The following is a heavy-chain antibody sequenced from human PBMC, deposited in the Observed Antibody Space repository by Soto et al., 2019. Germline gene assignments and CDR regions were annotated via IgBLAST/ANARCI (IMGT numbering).Heavy chain of an antibody. CDR2: ISGSGLTI. J-gene: IGHJ4*02. CDR3: ARESEDLTSNFDY. V-gene: IGHV3-48*03. Sequence: PGGSLRLSCAASGLIFSDYEINWVRQAPGKGLEWVSYISGSGLTIYYADSVKGRFTISRDNAKNSVYLDMNSLSAEDTAVYYCARESEDLTSNFDYWGQGTLVTVPQ. CDR1: GLIFSDYE.